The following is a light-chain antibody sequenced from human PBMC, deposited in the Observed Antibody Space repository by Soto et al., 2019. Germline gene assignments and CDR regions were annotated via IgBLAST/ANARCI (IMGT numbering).Light chain of an antibody. CDR3: CSYAGSHYV. V-gene: IGLV2-23*02. CDR1: SSDVGSYNL. Sequence: QSVLTQPASVSGSPGQSITSSCTGTSSDVGSYNLVSWHQQHPGKAPKLMIYEVSKRPSGVSNRFSGSKSGNTASLTISGLQAEDEADYYCCSYAGSHYVFGTGTKVTVL. CDR2: EVS. J-gene: IGLJ1*01.